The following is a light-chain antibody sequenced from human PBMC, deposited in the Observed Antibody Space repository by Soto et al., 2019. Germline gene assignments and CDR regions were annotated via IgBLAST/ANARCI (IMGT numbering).Light chain of an antibody. CDR2: GAS. CDR3: QQYDDWLRLT. V-gene: IGKV3D-15*01. CDR1: QSVNIY. J-gene: IGKJ4*01. Sequence: EIVMTQSPATLSVSPGERATLSCRASQSVNIYLAWYQQKPGQAPMLLIFGASSRATGIPARFSGSGSGTEFNLTISSLQSEDFAVYFCQQYDDWLRLTFGGGTKVEIK.